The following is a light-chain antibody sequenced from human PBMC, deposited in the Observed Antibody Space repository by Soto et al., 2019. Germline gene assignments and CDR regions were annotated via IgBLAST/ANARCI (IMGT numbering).Light chain of an antibody. CDR3: QVWDSSSDHYV. CDR2: YDN. J-gene: IGLJ1*01. V-gene: IGLV3-21*04. Sequence: SYELTQPPSVSVAPGKTARITCGGNNIRSKSVHWYQQKPGQAPVLVIYYDNDRPSGIPERFSGSNSGNTATLTISTVEAGDEADYYCQVWDSSSDHYVFGTGTKVTVL. CDR1: NIRSKS.